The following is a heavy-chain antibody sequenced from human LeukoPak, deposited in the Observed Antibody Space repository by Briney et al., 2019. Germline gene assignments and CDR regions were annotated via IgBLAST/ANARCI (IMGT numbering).Heavy chain of an antibody. CDR2: INPNSGGT. D-gene: IGHD5-24*01. V-gene: IGHV1-2*02. CDR3: ARGTRWLQPYYFDY. J-gene: IGHJ4*02. CDR1: GYTLTGYY. Sequence: ASVKVSRKASGYTLTGYYMHWVRQAPGQGLEWMGWINPNSGGTNYAQKFQGRVTMTRDTSISTAYMELSRLRSDDTAVYYCARGTRWLQPYYFDYWGQGTLVTVSS.